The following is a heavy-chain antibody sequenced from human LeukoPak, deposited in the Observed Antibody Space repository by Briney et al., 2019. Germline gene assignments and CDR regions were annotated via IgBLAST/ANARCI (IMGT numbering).Heavy chain of an antibody. J-gene: IGHJ4*02. CDR3: AKDSGYSYGYYFDY. CDR2: ISYDGSNK. D-gene: IGHD5-18*01. V-gene: IGHV3-30*18. Sequence: PGGSLRLSCAASGFTFSSYGTHWVRQAPGKGLEWVAVISYDGSNKYYADSVKGRFTISRDNSKNTLYLQMNSLRAEDTAVYYCAKDSGYSYGYYFDYWGQGTLVTVSS. CDR1: GFTFSSYG.